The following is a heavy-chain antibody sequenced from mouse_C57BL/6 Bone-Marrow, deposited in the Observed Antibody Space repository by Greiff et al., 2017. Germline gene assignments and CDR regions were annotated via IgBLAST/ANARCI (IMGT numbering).Heavy chain of an antibody. CDR1: GYTFTSYG. CDR3: TREGYYGSSFDY. V-gene: IGHV1-81*01. Sequence: VQLQQSGAELARPGASVKLSCKASGYTFTSYGISWVKQRTGQGLEWIGEIYPRSGNTYSNEKFKGKATLTADKSSSTAYLELRILTSEDSADYCCTREGYYGSSFDYWGQGTTLTVSS. D-gene: IGHD1-1*01. J-gene: IGHJ2*01. CDR2: IYPRSGNT.